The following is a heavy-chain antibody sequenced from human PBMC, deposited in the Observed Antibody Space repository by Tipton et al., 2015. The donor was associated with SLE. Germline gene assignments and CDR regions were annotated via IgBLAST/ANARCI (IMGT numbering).Heavy chain of an antibody. CDR3: ARRSWSDAFDI. CDR1: GGSISSGGYY. Sequence: TLSLTCTVSGGSISSGGYYWSWIRQHPGKGLEWIGYIYYSGSTYYNPSLKSRVTISVDTSKNQFSLKLNSVTAADTAVYYCARRSWSDAFDIWGQGTMVTVSS. D-gene: IGHD6-13*01. CDR2: IYYSGST. V-gene: IGHV4-31*03. J-gene: IGHJ3*02.